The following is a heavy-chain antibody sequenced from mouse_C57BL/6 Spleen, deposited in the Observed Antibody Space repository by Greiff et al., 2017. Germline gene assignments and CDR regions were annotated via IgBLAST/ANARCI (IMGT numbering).Heavy chain of an antibody. D-gene: IGHD1-1*01. J-gene: IGHJ4*01. CDR3: ARRAVAPYYYAMDY. CDR2: IYPGDGDT. V-gene: IGHV1-80*01. Sequence: LVESGAELVKPGASVKISCKASGYAFSSYWMNWVKQRPGKGLEWIGQIYPGDGDTNYNGKFKGKAKLTADKSSSTAYMQLSSLTSEDSAVYFCARRAVAPYYYAMDYWGQGTSVTVSS. CDR1: GYAFSSYW.